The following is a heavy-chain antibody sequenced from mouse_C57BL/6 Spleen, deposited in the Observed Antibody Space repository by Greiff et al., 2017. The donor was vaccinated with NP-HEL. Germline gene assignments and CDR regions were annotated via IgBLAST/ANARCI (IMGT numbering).Heavy chain of an antibody. CDR1: GFTFSSYA. J-gene: IGHJ2*01. V-gene: IGHV5-4*01. CDR3: ARGLTTGFDY. Sequence: EVQRVESGGGLVKPGGSLKLSCAASGFTFSSYAMSWVRQTPEKRLEWVATISDGGSYTYYPDNVKGRFTISRDNAKNNLYLQMSHLKSEDTAMYYCARGLTTGFDYWGQGTTLTVSS. CDR2: ISDGGSYT. D-gene: IGHD1-1*01.